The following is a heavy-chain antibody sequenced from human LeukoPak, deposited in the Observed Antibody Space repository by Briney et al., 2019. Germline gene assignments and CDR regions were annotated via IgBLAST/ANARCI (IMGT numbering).Heavy chain of an antibody. D-gene: IGHD6-19*01. CDR2: FGPEDGET. CDR1: GYTLTELS. CDR3: ATGGAVAEDYWWFDP. V-gene: IGHV1-24*01. Sequence: ASVKVSCKVSGYTLTELSMHWVRQAPGKGLEWVGGFGPEDGETIYAQKFQGRVTMTEDTSTDTAYMELSSLRSEDTAVYYCATGGAVAEDYWWFDPWGQGTLVTVSS. J-gene: IGHJ5*02.